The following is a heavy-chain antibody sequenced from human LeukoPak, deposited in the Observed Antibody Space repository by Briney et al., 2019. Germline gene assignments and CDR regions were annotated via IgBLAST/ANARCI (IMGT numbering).Heavy chain of an antibody. CDR1: GFTFSSYW. CDR3: AGDIEAAGLFLDY. V-gene: IGHV3-7*01. D-gene: IGHD6-13*01. CDR2: MNYDGSEK. Sequence: GGSLRLSCAASGFTFSSYWMSWVRQAPGKRLEWVANMNYDGSEKYYVDSVKGRFTISRDNAKNSLYLQMNSLRAEDTAVYYCAGDIEAAGLFLDYWGQGTLVTVSS. J-gene: IGHJ4*02.